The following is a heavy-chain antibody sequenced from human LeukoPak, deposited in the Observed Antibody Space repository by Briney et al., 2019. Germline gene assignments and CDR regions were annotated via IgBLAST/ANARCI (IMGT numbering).Heavy chain of an antibody. CDR1: GGSISSYY. Sequence: SETLSLTCTVSGGSISSYYWSWIRQPPGKGLEWIGNIYYSGSTNYNPSLQSRVTIPVDTSKNQFSLKLSSVTAADTAVYYCARDTRRTYYYGSGTPAAYNWFDPWGQGTLVTVSS. V-gene: IGHV4-59*01. D-gene: IGHD3-10*01. CDR3: ARDTRRTYYYGSGTPAAYNWFDP. CDR2: IYYSGST. J-gene: IGHJ5*02.